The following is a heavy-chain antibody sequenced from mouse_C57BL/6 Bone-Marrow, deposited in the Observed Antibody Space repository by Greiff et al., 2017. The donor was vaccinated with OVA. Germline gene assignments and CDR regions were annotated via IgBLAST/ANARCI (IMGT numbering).Heavy chain of an antibody. Sequence: EVKLQESVAELVRPGASVKLSCTASGFNIKNTYMHWVKQRPEQGLEWIGRIDPANGNTKYAPKFQGKATITADTSSNTAYLQLSSLTSEDTAIYYCARRGLYSNYLFAYWGQGTLVTVSA. CDR3: ARRGLYSNYLFAY. CDR1: GFNIKNTY. J-gene: IGHJ3*01. CDR2: IDPANGNT. V-gene: IGHV14-3*01. D-gene: IGHD2-5*01.